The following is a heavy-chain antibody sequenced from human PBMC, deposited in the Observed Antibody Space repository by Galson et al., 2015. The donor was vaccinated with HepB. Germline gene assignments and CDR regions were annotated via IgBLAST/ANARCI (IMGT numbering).Heavy chain of an antibody. CDR3: ARALPGTGWNYIDV. J-gene: IGHJ6*03. CDR2: INTVGDT. CDR1: GFTLSSYD. V-gene: IGHV3-13*01. D-gene: IGHD6-19*01. Sequence: SLRLSCAASGFTLSSYDTHWVRQGTGKGLGWVSAINTVGDTFYEDSVKGRFTISRENAKNSLYLHMSSLTAGDTAIFYCARALPGTGWNYIDVWGKGTTVIVSS.